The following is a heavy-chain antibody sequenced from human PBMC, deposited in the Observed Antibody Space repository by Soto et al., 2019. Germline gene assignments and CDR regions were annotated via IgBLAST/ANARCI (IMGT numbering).Heavy chain of an antibody. CDR1: GFTCSSYW. V-gene: IGHV3-74*01. D-gene: IGHD6-19*01. CDR3: AGYSSGWPDIDY. J-gene: IGHJ4*02. Sequence: GASLRLSCAASGFTCSSYWMHRVRQAPGKGLVWVSRINSDGSSTSYADSVKGRFTISRDNAKNTLYLQMNSLRAEDTAVYYYAGYSSGWPDIDYWGQGTLVTVSS. CDR2: INSDGSST.